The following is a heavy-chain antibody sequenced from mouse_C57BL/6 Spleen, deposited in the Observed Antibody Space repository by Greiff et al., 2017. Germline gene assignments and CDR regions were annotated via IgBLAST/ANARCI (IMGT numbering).Heavy chain of an antibody. CDR3: ARFTTVVEGDWYFDV. V-gene: IGHV14-3*01. Sequence: VQLQQSVAELVRPGASVKLSCTASGFNIKNTYMHWVKQRPEQGLEWIGRIDPANGNTKYAPKFQGKATITADTSSNPAYLQLSSLTSEDTAIYYCARFTTVVEGDWYFDVWGTGTTVTVSS. D-gene: IGHD1-1*01. CDR2: IDPANGNT. CDR1: GFNIKNTY. J-gene: IGHJ1*03.